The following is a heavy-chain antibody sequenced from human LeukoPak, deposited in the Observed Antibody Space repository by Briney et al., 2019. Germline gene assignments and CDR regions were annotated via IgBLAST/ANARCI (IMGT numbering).Heavy chain of an antibody. D-gene: IGHD2-15*01. J-gene: IGHJ4*02. Sequence: SETLSLTCTVSGGSISSYYWSWIRQPPGKGLEWIGYIYYSGSTNYNPSPKSRVTISVDTSKNQFSLKLSSVTAADTAVYYCARDGRCSGGSCYSDYWGQGTLVTVSS. CDR3: ARDGRCSGGSCYSDY. CDR1: GGSISSYY. V-gene: IGHV4-59*01. CDR2: IYYSGST.